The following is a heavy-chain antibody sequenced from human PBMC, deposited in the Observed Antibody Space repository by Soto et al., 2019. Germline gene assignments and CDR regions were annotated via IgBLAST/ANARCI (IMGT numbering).Heavy chain of an antibody. J-gene: IGHJ5*02. D-gene: IGHD3-9*01. CDR1: GASIRSNSYY. CDR2: VHYSGST. CDR3: VRNDWYRFDP. Sequence: SETLSLTCSVSGASIRSNSYYWGWIRQPPGKGLEWIATVHYSGSTYYTPSLKNRVTISADTSKNQFSLRLTSVTAADTAVHYCVRNDWYRFDPWGQGTLVTVSS. V-gene: IGHV4-39*07.